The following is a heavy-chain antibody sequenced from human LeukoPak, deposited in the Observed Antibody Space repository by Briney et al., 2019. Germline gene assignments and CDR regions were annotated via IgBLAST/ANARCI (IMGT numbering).Heavy chain of an antibody. Sequence: GASVKLSCKASGYTFTSYGISWVRQAPGQGLEWMGWISAYNGNTNYAQKLQGRVTMTTDTSTSTAYMELRSLRSDDTAVYYCARILIPLLLWFGELYHPFDYWGQGTLVTVSS. J-gene: IGHJ4*02. CDR2: ISAYNGNT. D-gene: IGHD3-10*01. CDR1: GYTFTSYG. CDR3: ARILIPLLLWFGELYHPFDY. V-gene: IGHV1-18*04.